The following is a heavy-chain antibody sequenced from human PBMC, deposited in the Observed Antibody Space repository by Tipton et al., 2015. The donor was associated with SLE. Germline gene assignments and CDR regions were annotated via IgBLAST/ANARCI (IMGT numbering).Heavy chain of an antibody. D-gene: IGHD2-21*02. CDR1: GGSISSYY. CDR2: IYTSGST. CDR3: AREGNCGGDCLNWFDP. J-gene: IGHJ5*02. V-gene: IGHV4-4*07. Sequence: TLSLTCTVSGGSISSYYWSWIRQPAGKGLEWIGRIYTSGSTNYNPSLKSRVTMSVDTSENQFSLKLSSVTAADTAVYYCAREGNCGGDCLNWFDPWGQGTLVTVSS.